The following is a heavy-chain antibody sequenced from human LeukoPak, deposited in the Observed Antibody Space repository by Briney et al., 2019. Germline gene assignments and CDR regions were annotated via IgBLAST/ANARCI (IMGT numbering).Heavy chain of an antibody. CDR1: GYTVTEIS. CDR3: ADFYTTSGFFY. CDR2: LDGENDQK. V-gene: IGHV1-24*01. Sequence: ASVKVYCKVSGYTVTEISIHWVRQSPGKGLEWMGGLDGENDQKVYAQQFQDRVTMSEDTSTDTAYMELSNLQSEDTAVYFCADFYTTSGFFYWGQGTLVTVSS. D-gene: IGHD3-3*01. J-gene: IGHJ4*02.